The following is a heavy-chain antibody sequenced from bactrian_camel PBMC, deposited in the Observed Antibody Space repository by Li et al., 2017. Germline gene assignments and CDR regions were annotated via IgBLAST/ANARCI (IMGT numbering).Heavy chain of an antibody. Sequence: HVQLVESGGDSVQAGGSLRLSCTASGYIFSRYTMGWFRQAPGKEREGVAYMYTATARTYYPDPVKGRFTISKDNAKNTLYLQMNSLKPEDTATYYCAAARPGAYCDISRESDFVYWGQGTQVTVS. CDR2: MYTATART. D-gene: IGHD3*01. CDR1: GYIFSRYT. CDR3: AAARPGAYCDISRESDFVY. V-gene: IGHV3S54*01. J-gene: IGHJ6*01.